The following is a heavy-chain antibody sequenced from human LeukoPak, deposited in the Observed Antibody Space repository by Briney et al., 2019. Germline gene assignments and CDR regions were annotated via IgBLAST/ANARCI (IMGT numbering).Heavy chain of an antibody. J-gene: IGHJ4*02. CDR1: GFPFGSYW. V-gene: IGHV3-7*04. CDR2: IKQDGSKK. D-gene: IGHD5-24*01. Sequence: GGSLRLSCVASGFPFGSYWMTWVRQAPGKGLEWVANIKQDGSKKSYVDSVKGRFTISRDNAKNSLYLQMNSLRAEDTAIYYCTRVGYIDEGIDYRGQGTLVTVSS. CDR3: TRVGYIDEGIDY.